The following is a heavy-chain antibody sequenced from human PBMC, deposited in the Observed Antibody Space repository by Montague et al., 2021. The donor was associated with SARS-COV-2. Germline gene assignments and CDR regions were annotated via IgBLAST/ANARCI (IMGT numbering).Heavy chain of an antibody. V-gene: IGHV4-59*11. D-gene: IGHD3-10*01. J-gene: IGHJ2*01. CDR1: GGSISGHY. CDR2: FDHSGNT. Sequence: SETLSLTCSVSGGSISGHYWSWIRQPPGKGLEWIGNFDHSGNTKYNPSLKSRATISVDTSKNQFALRLSSVTAADTAVYYCAREFRLELLQTNWYFGLWGRGTLVTVSS. CDR3: AREFRLELLQTNWYFGL.